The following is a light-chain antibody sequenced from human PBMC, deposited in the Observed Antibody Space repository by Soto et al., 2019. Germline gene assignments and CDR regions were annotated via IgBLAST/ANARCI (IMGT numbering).Light chain of an antibody. J-gene: IGKJ1*01. CDR3: QHRSNWPPWT. CDR1: QSVSSY. Sequence: EIVLTQSPATLSLSPGESATLSCRASQSVSSYLAWYQQKPGQAPRLLIFDAYNRATGIPARFSGSGSGTDATLIIGSLEPEDFAVYYCQHRSNWPPWTFGQGNKVEIK. CDR2: DAY. V-gene: IGKV3-11*01.